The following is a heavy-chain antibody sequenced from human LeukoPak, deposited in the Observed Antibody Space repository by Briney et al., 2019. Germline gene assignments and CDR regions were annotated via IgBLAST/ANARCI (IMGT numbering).Heavy chain of an antibody. D-gene: IGHD6-19*01. CDR3: AREDSSGCPDY. V-gene: IGHV1-69*13. Sequence: SVTVSCKASGGTFSSYAISWVRQATGQGLEWMGGIIPIFGTANYAQKFQGRVTITADESTSTAYMELSSLRSEDTAVYYCAREDSSGCPDYWGQGTLVTVSS. CDR1: GGTFSSYA. CDR2: IIPIFGTA. J-gene: IGHJ4*02.